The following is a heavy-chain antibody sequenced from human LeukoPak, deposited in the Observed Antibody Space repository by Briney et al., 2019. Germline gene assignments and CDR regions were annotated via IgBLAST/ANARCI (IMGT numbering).Heavy chain of an antibody. J-gene: IGHJ4*02. V-gene: IGHV4-31*03. CDR3: ARGVTVAFDY. D-gene: IGHD4-23*01. CDR2: IYYSGST. CDR1: GGSISSGGYY. Sequence: PSETLSLTCTVSGGSISSGGYYWSWIRQHPGKGLEWIGYIYYSGSTYYNPSLKSRVTISVDTSKNQFSLKLSSVTAADTAVYYCARGVTVAFDYWGQGTLVTASS.